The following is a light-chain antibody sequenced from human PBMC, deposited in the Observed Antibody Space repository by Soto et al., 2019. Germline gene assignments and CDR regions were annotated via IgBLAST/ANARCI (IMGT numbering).Light chain of an antibody. CDR3: HQYGSSPPT. Sequence: EIVMTQSPATLSVSPGQIATLSFRASQSVSISLAWYQQKPGQAPRLLISAASRRATGVPDRFSGSGSGTDFTLTISRLEPEDFAVYCCHQYGSSPPTFGGGTKVDIK. CDR2: AAS. CDR1: QSVSIS. J-gene: IGKJ4*01. V-gene: IGKV3-20*01.